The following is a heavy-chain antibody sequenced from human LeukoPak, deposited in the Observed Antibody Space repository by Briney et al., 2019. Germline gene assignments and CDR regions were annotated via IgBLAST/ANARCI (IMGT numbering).Heavy chain of an antibody. V-gene: IGHV3-23*01. J-gene: IGHJ6*02. D-gene: IGHD4-4*01. Sequence: GGSLRLSCAASGFTFSSYSMNWVRQAPGKGLEWVSAISGSGGSTYYADSVKGRFTISRDNSKNTLYLQMNSLRAEDTAVYYCAKEGLQYYYYYGMDVWGQGTTVTVSS. CDR1: GFTFSSYS. CDR3: AKEGLQYYYYYGMDV. CDR2: ISGSGGST.